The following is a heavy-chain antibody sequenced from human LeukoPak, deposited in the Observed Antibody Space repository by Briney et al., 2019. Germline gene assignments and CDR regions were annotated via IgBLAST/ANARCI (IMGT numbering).Heavy chain of an antibody. V-gene: IGHV4-39*01. Sequence: SETLSLTCTVSGGSISSSSYYWGWIRQPPGKGLEWIGSIYYSGSTYYNPSLKSRVTISVDTSKNQFSLKLSSVTAADTAVYYCARGLGEDGVDYWGQGTLVSVSS. CDR3: ARGLGEDGVDY. D-gene: IGHD3-10*01. CDR2: IYYSGST. CDR1: GGSISSSSYY. J-gene: IGHJ4*02.